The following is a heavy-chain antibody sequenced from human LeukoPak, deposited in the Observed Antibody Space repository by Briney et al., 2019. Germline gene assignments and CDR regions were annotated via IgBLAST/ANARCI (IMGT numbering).Heavy chain of an antibody. D-gene: IGHD6-13*01. CDR1: GGSISSSSYY. J-gene: IGHJ4*02. Sequence: SETLSLTCTVSGGSISSSSYYWGWIRQPPGKGLEWIGSIFYTGSTYYNPSLKSRVTISVDTSKNQFSLKLSSVTAADTAVYYCARRVAADGFFDYWGQGTLVSVSS. CDR2: IFYTGST. CDR3: ARRVAADGFFDY. V-gene: IGHV4-39*01.